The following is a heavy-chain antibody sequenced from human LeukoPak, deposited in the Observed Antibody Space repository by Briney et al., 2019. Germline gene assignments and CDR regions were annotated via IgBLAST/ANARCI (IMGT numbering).Heavy chain of an antibody. CDR1: GGSVSSSYW. J-gene: IGHJ4*02. CDR2: IYYSGSN. D-gene: IGHD3-9*01. V-gene: IGHV4-4*02. CDR3: ARNSYDILTGYGAAGDY. Sequence: SGTLSLTCTVSGGSVSSSYWWSWVRHTPGKGLEWSGEIYYSGSNNYNPSLKSRVIISIDKSKNQFSLNLSSVTAADTAVYYCARNSYDILTGYGAAGDYWGQGTLVTVSS.